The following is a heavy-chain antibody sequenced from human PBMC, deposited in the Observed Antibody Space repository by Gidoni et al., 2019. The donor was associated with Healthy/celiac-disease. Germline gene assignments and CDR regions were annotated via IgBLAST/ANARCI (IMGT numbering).Heavy chain of an antibody. V-gene: IGHV3-30-3*01. D-gene: IGHD3-22*01. Sequence: QVQLVESGGVVVQPGRSLRLSCAAPGFPFRRYAMHWVRQAPGKGLEWVAVISDDGSNKYYADSVKGRFTISRDNSKNTLYLQMNSLRAEDTAAYYCARDYHPHNYDSSGYYVYWGQGTLVTVSS. J-gene: IGHJ4*02. CDR1: GFPFRRYA. CDR3: ARDYHPHNYDSSGYYVY. CDR2: ISDDGSNK.